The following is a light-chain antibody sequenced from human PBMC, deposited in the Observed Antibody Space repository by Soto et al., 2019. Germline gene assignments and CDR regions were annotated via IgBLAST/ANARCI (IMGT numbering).Light chain of an antibody. CDR1: SSDIGSFNY. V-gene: IGLV2-8*01. Sequence: QSVLTQPPSASGSSGQSVTISCTGTSSDIGSFNYVFWYQQHPGKAPKLMIYEVDKRPSGVPDRFSGSKSGNTASLTVSGLQAEDEADYYCCSYPGSHTWVFGGGTKLTVL. CDR2: EVD. J-gene: IGLJ3*02. CDR3: CSYPGSHTWV.